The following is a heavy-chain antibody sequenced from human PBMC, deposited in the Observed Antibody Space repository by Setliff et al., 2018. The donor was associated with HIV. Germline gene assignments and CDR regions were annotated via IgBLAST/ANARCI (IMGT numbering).Heavy chain of an antibody. Sequence: SETLSLTCTVSGGSIISGDHYWSWIRQPPGKGLEWMDYIYYSGSTYYNPSLKSRVTISVDTSKNQFSVKLSSVTAADTAVYYCARRGDYYGSGSYDAFDIWGQGTMVTVSS. CDR3: ARRGDYYGSGSYDAFDI. CDR1: GGSIISGDHY. V-gene: IGHV4-30-4*08. D-gene: IGHD3-10*01. CDR2: IYYSGST. J-gene: IGHJ3*02.